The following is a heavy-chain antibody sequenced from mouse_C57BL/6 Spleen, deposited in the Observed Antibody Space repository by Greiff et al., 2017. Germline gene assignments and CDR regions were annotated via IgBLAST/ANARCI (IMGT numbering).Heavy chain of an antibody. D-gene: IGHD2-4*01. Sequence: VQLVESGPGLVAPSQSLSITCTVSGFSLTSYGVDWVRQSPGKGLEWLGVIWGVGSTNYNSALKSRLSISKDNSKSQVFLKMNSLQTDDTAMYXCATCDYDVGRFAYWGQGTLVTVSA. J-gene: IGHJ3*01. CDR1: GFSLTSYG. CDR2: IWGVGST. CDR3: ATCDYDVGRFAY. V-gene: IGHV2-6*01.